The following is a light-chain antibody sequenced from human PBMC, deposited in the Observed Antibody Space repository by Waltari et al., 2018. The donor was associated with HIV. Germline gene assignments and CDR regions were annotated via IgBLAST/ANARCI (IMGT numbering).Light chain of an antibody. CDR3: QQSYSMSLT. CDR2: TAT. V-gene: IGKV1-39*01. J-gene: IGKJ4*02. Sequence: DIQLTQSPSFLSASLVDSVIITSRASEYISIDLNWYQQKPGKGPNLLIYTATTLQTGVPARFSGSGSGTEFTLTISNRQPEDFATYYCQQSYSMSLTFGGGSKVEI. CDR1: EYISID.